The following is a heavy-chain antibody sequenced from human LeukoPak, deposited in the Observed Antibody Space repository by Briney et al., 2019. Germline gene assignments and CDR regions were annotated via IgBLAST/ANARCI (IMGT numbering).Heavy chain of an antibody. CDR1: GGTFSSYT. Sequence: SVKVSCKASGGTFSSYTISWVRQAPGQGLEWMGRIISILGIANYAQKFQGRVTITADKSTSTAYMELSSLRSEDTAVYYCARAYYDILTGYVWFDPWGQGTLVTVSS. CDR3: ARAYYDILTGYVWFDP. CDR2: IISILGIA. V-gene: IGHV1-69*02. J-gene: IGHJ5*02. D-gene: IGHD3-9*01.